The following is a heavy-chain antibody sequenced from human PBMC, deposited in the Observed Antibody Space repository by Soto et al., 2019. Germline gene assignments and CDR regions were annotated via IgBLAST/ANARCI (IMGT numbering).Heavy chain of an antibody. D-gene: IGHD6-13*01. J-gene: IGHJ4*02. Sequence: EESLKISCQGSGYSFSNYWIGWVHQMPGKGLEWMGIIYPGASDTRYSPSFQGLVIISADKSISTAYLQWSGLKASDSVMYYCTRSQYSSSDPDYWGQGTLVTVSS. CDR3: TRSQYSSSDPDY. CDR2: IYPGASDT. CDR1: GYSFSNYW. V-gene: IGHV5-51*07.